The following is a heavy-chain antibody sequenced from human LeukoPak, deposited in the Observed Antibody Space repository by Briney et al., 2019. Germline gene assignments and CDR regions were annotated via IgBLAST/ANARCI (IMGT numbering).Heavy chain of an antibody. CDR2: IYSGGST. J-gene: IGHJ3*02. CDR3: ASYWGGWAHDAFDI. V-gene: IGHV3-53*01. Sequence: PGGSLRLSCAASGFTVSSNYMSWVRQAPGKGLEWVSVIYSGGSTYYADSVKGRFTISRDNSKNTLYLQMNSLRAEDTAVYYCASYWGGWAHDAFDIWGQGTMVTVSS. D-gene: IGHD7-27*01. CDR1: GFTVSSNY.